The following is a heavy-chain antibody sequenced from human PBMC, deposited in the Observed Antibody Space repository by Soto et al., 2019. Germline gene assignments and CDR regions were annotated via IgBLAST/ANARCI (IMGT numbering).Heavy chain of an antibody. CDR2: IIPIFGTA. J-gene: IGHJ4*02. D-gene: IGHD3-22*01. V-gene: IGHV1-69*01. Sequence: GXSVKVSCKASGGTFSSYAISWVRQAPVQGLEWMGGIIPIFGTANYAQKFQGRVTITADESTSTAYMELSSLRSEDTAVYYCARVEYYDSSGYYYFDYWGQGTLVTVSS. CDR3: ARVEYYDSSGYYYFDY. CDR1: GGTFSSYA.